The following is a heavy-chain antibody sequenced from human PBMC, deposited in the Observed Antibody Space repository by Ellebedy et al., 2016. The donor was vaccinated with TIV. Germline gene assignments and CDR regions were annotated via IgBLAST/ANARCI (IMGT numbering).Heavy chain of an antibody. Sequence: GGSLRLXXAASGFTFSNDWMTWVRQAPGKGLEWVANINPDGSEKYCVGSVEGRFSISRDNAKNSLYPQMTSLRAEDTALYYCARDLNWGTTWGQGTLVTVSS. CDR3: ARDLNWGTT. J-gene: IGHJ5*02. V-gene: IGHV3-7*01. D-gene: IGHD3-16*01. CDR2: INPDGSEK. CDR1: GFTFSNDW.